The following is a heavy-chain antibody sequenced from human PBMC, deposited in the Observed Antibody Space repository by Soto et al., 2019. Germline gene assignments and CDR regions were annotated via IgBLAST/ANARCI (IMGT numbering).Heavy chain of an antibody. CDR1: GGTFSSYA. V-gene: IGHV1-69*12. Sequence: QVQLVQSGAEVKKPGSSVKVSCKASGGTFSSYAISWVRQAPGQGLEWMGGIIPIFGTANYAQKFQGRVTMTADESTSTAYMGLSSLRSEDTAVYYCARAVRQWLVSAAFDIWGQGTMVTVSS. CDR2: IIPIFGTA. D-gene: IGHD6-19*01. J-gene: IGHJ3*02. CDR3: ARAVRQWLVSAAFDI.